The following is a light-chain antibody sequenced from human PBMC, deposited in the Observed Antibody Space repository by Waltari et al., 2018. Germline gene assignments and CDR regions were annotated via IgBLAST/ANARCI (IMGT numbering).Light chain of an antibody. J-gene: IGKJ3*01. Sequence: EIVLTQSPVTLSLSPGEGATLSCKTSQSVGSFLAWYQQRPGQAPRRLIYDASLRATGIPTRFSGSGSGTDFTLTISSLESEDFAVYYCQQRNSWPLTFGPGTTV. CDR2: DAS. CDR3: QQRNSWPLT. V-gene: IGKV3-11*01. CDR1: QSVGSF.